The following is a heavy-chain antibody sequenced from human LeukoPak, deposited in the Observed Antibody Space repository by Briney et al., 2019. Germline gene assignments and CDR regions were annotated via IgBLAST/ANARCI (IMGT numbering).Heavy chain of an antibody. J-gene: IGHJ4*02. V-gene: IGHV4-39*07. CDR1: GASTSSSSYF. Sequence: KPSETLSLTCTVSGASTSSSSYFWGWIRQPPGKGLEWIGTIYYSGRPYYTPSLKSRITISLDASKNQFSLKLSSVTAADTAVYYCARSSSWSSVYFDYWGQGTLVTVSS. CDR2: IYYSGRP. D-gene: IGHD6-13*01. CDR3: ARSSSWSSVYFDY.